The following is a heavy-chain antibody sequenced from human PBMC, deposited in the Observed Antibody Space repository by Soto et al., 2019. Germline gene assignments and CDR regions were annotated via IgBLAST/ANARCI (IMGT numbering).Heavy chain of an antibody. V-gene: IGHV5-10-1*01. CDR3: ARLRGVYCSSTSCLFDY. J-gene: IGHJ4*02. D-gene: IGHD2-2*01. Sequence: PGESLKISCKGSGYSFTSYWISWVRQMPGKGLEWMGRIDPSDSYTNYSPSFQGHVTISADKSISTAYLRWSSLKASDTAMYYCARLRGVYCSSTSCLFDYWGQGTLVTVS. CDR2: IDPSDSYT. CDR1: GYSFTSYW.